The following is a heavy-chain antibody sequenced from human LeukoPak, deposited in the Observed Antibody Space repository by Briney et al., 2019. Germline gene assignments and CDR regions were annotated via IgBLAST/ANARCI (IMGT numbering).Heavy chain of an antibody. Sequence: SETLSLTCTVSGGSISSGSYYWSWIRQPAGKGLEWIGRIYTSGSTNYNPSLKSRVTISVDTSKNQFSLKLSSVTAADTAVYYCASGSYGSGSYHGREIDYWGQGTLVTVSS. D-gene: IGHD3-10*01. V-gene: IGHV4-61*02. CDR1: GGSISSGSYY. J-gene: IGHJ4*02. CDR3: ASGSYGSGSYHGREIDY. CDR2: IYTSGST.